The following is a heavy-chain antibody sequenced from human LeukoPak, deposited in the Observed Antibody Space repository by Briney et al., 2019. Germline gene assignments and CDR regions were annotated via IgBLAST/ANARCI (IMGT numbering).Heavy chain of an antibody. CDR2: IYHSGST. V-gene: IGHV4-30-2*01. CDR3: AGGTYDSSGYDVGYFDY. J-gene: IGHJ4*02. D-gene: IGHD3-22*01. Sequence: SENLSLTCAVSGGSISSGGYSWSWIRQPPGKGLEWIGYIYHSGSTYYNPSLKSRVTISVDRSKNQFSLKLSSVTAADTAVYYCAGGTYDSSGYDVGYFDYWGQGTLVTVSS. CDR1: GGSISSGGYS.